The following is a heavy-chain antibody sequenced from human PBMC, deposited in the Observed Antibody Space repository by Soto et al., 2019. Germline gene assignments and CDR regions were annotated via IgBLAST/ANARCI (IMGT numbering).Heavy chain of an antibody. CDR2: ISSSGSTT. D-gene: IGHD3-10*01. Sequence: GGSLRLSCAASAFTFSDYFMSWIRQAPGKGLEWVSYISSSGSTTSYADSVKGRFTISRDNAKNTLYLQMNSLSAEDTAVYYCARGTLHRVGYFDYWGQGTLVTVSS. CDR1: AFTFSDYF. J-gene: IGHJ4*02. CDR3: ARGTLHRVGYFDY. V-gene: IGHV3-11*01.